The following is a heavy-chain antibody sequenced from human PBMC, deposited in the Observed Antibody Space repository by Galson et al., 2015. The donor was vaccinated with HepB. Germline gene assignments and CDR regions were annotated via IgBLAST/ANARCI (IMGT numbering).Heavy chain of an antibody. Sequence: SVKVSCKASGSTFTSYDINWVRQATGQGLEWMGWMNPNSGNTGYAQKFQGRVTMTRNTSISTAYMELSSLRSEDTAVYYCARAGTYYDILTGYYMGHYVDYWGQGTLVTVSS. CDR2: MNPNSGNT. CDR1: GSTFTSYD. D-gene: IGHD3-9*01. V-gene: IGHV1-8*01. J-gene: IGHJ4*02. CDR3: ARAGTYYDILTGYYMGHYVDY.